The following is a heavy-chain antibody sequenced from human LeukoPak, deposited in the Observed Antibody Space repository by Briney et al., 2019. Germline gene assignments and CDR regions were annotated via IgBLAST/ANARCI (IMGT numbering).Heavy chain of an antibody. CDR2: IRNKAYGGTT. V-gene: IGHV3-49*04. J-gene: IGHJ4*02. CDR3: TKYASSGWYLDY. D-gene: IGHD6-25*01. Sequence: GGSLRLTCTASGFTFGDYAMSWVRQAPGKGLEWVGFIRNKAYGGTTDYAASVKGRFTISRDDSKSIAYLQVNSLKTDDTAVYYCTKYASSGWYLDYWGQGTLVTVSS. CDR1: GFTFGDYA.